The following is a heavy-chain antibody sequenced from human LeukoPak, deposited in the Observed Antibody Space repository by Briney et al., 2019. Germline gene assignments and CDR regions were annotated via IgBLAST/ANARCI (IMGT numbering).Heavy chain of an antibody. Sequence: SETLSLTCAVYGGSFSGYYWSWIRQPPGKGLEWIGEINHSGSTNYNPSLKSRVTISVDTSKDQFSLKLSSVTAADTALYYCARARRYSSRHDASDIWGQGTMVTVSS. CDR1: GGSFSGYY. V-gene: IGHV4-34*01. CDR3: ARARRYSSRHDASDI. CDR2: INHSGST. J-gene: IGHJ3*02. D-gene: IGHD6-13*01.